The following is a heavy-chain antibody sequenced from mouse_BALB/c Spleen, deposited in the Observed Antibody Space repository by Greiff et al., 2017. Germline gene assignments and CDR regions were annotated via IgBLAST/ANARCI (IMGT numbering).Heavy chain of an antibody. CDR2: ISSGGST. Sequence: EVKLVESGGGLVKPGGSLKLSCAASGFTFSSYAMSWVRQTPEKRLEWVASISSGGSTYYPDSVKGRFTISRDNARNILYLQMSSLRSEDTAMYYGARREGHYYGSSYEGYWGQGTTLTVSS. D-gene: IGHD1-1*01. CDR3: ARREGHYYGSSYEGY. V-gene: IGHV5-6-5*01. CDR1: GFTFSSYA. J-gene: IGHJ2*01.